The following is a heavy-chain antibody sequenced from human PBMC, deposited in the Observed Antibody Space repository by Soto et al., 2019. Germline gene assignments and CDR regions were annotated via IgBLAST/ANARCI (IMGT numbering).Heavy chain of an antibody. V-gene: IGHV3-30-3*01. CDR2: ISYDGSNK. CDR3: ARDRHSENDY. CDR1: GFTFSSYA. J-gene: IGHJ4*02. Sequence: PGGSLRLSCAASGFTFSSYAMHWVRQAPGKGLEWVAVISYDGSNKYYADSVKGRFTISRDNSKNTLYLQMNSLRAEDTAVYYCARDRHSENDYWGQGTLVTVSS. D-gene: IGHD2-15*01.